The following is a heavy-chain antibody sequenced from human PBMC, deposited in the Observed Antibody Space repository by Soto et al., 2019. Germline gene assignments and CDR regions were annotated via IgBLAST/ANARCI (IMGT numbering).Heavy chain of an antibody. J-gene: IGHJ5*02. CDR2: IYYSGST. V-gene: IGHV4-59*08. CDR3: ARHTGTHCSGGSCYHNWFDP. Sequence: SETLSLTCTVSGGSISSYYWSWIRQPPGKGLEWIGYIYYSGSTNYNPSLKSRVTISVDTSKNQFSLKLSSVTAADTAVYYCARHTGTHCSGGSCYHNWFDPWGQGTLVTVSS. CDR1: GGSISSYY. D-gene: IGHD2-15*01.